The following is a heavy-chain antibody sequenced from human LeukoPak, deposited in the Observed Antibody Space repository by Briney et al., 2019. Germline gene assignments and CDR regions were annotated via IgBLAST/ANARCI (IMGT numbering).Heavy chain of an antibody. Sequence: SGGSLRLSCAASGFTFSSYEMNWVRQAPGKGLEWVSYISSSGSTIYYADSVKGRFTISRDNAKNSLYLQMNSLRAEDTAIYYCAREEFDPKRGFRYDYWGQGTLVTVSS. J-gene: IGHJ4*02. V-gene: IGHV3-48*03. CDR1: GFTFSSYE. CDR3: AREEFDPKRGFRYDY. D-gene: IGHD2/OR15-2a*01. CDR2: ISSSGSTI.